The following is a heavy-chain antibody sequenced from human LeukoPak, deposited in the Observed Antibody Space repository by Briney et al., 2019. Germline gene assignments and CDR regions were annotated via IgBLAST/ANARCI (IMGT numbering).Heavy chain of an antibody. CDR3: AGDLVVTATPNDAFDI. Sequence: RESMSPSCAASGFTFSSYSMNCVSQAPGKVLEWVSSISSSSSYMIYADSVKGRFTISRANAKNSLYMQMNSMRAEDTAVYYCAGDLVVTATPNDAFDIWGQGTMVTVSS. J-gene: IGHJ3*02. D-gene: IGHD2-21*02. CDR1: GFTFSSYS. CDR2: ISSSSSYM. V-gene: IGHV3-21*01.